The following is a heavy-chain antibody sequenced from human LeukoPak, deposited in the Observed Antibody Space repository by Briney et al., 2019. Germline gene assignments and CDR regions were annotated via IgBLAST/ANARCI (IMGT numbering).Heavy chain of an antibody. J-gene: IGHJ6*02. Sequence: SDTLSLTCTVSGGPISSYYWSWLRQPPGKALEGMGYIYYSGRTNYNPSLKSRVTISVDTSKNQFSLKLSSVTAADTAVYYCARDAIGSGSYYNSGMDVWGQGTTVTVSS. CDR3: ARDAIGSGSYYNSGMDV. V-gene: IGHV4-59*01. CDR2: IYYSGRT. CDR1: GGPISSYY. D-gene: IGHD3-10*01.